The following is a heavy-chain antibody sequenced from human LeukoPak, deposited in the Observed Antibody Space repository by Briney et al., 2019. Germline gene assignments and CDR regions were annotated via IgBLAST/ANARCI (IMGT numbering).Heavy chain of an antibody. Sequence: GGSLRLSCAASGLTFSIYLMIWVRHAPGEGRECVANIREYGSEKYYVDSVKGRFTISRDNAKNSLYLQMNSLRAEDTAVYYCAELGITMIGGVWGNGTTVTISS. J-gene: IGHJ6*04. CDR3: AELGITMIGGV. CDR2: IREYGSEK. CDR1: GLTFSIYL. D-gene: IGHD3-10*02. V-gene: IGHV3-7*01.